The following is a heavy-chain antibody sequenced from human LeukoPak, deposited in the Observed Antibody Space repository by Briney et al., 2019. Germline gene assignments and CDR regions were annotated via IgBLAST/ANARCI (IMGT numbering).Heavy chain of an antibody. V-gene: IGHV3-20*04. D-gene: IGHD2-8*01. J-gene: IGHJ6*03. CDR1: GFTFYDYG. Sequence: GGSLRLSCAASGFTFYDYGMSWVRQAPGKGLEWVSGMNWNGGSTGYADSVKGRFTISRDNAKNSLYLQMNSPRAEDTALYYCATAPYVRYMDVWGKGTTVIVSS. CDR2: MNWNGGST. CDR3: ATAPYVRYMDV.